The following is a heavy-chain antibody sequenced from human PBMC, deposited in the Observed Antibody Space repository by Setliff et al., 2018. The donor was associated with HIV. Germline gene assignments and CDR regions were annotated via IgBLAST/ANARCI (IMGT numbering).Heavy chain of an antibody. J-gene: IGHJ5*02. CDR2: IYTSGNT. V-gene: IGHV4-4*09. Sequence: SETLSLTCTVSGGPISISDWSWIRQPPGKGLEWIGCIYTSGNTNYDPSLKSRVTISVDTSKNQFSLKLASVTAADTAVYFCARRSDWFDPWGQGTLVTVSS. CDR1: GGPISISD. CDR3: ARRSDWFDP.